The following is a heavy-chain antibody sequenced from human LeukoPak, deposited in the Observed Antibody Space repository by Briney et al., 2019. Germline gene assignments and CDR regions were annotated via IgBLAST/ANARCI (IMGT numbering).Heavy chain of an antibody. V-gene: IGHV4-34*01. D-gene: IGHD3-10*01. J-gene: IGHJ6*02. CDR1: GGSFSGYY. CDR2: INHSGST. Sequence: SETLSLTCAVYGGSFSGYYWSWIRQPPGKGLEWIGEINHSGSTNYNPSLKSRVTISVDTSKNQFSLKLSSVTAADTAVYYCARAHRYGSGSYYSLAGLMDVWGQGTTVTVSS. CDR3: ARAHRYGSGSYYSLAGLMDV.